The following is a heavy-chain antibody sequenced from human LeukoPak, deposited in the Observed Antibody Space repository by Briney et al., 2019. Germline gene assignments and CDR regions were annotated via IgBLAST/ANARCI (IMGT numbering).Heavy chain of an antibody. CDR1: GFTFSSYA. Sequence: GGSLRLSCAASGFTFSSYAMSWVRQAPGKGLEWVSAISGSGGSTYYADSVKGRFTISRDNSKNTLYLQMNSLRAEDTAVYYCAKVGDYDFWSGYYFDYWGQGTLVTVSS. D-gene: IGHD3-3*01. CDR2: ISGSGGST. V-gene: IGHV3-23*01. J-gene: IGHJ4*02. CDR3: AKVGDYDFWSGYYFDY.